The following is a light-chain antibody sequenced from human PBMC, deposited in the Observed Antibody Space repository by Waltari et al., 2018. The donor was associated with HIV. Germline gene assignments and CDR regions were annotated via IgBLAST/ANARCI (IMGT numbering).Light chain of an antibody. CDR3: SSYTKSGIVV. CDR1: TSAIPYYNY. V-gene: IGLV2-14*01. Sequence: QSALPQPASVSGSPGQSVILSCTGCTSAIPYYNYVYWYQQQSGKAPKALIYEVTNRASGISSRFSGSKSGNAAYLTISGLQTDDEGDYFCSSYTKSGIVVFGGGT. J-gene: IGLJ2*01. CDR2: EVT.